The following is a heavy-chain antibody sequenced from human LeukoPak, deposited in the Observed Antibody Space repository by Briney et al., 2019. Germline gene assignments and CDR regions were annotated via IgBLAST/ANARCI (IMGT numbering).Heavy chain of an antibody. CDR2: IKSKSVGETT. D-gene: IGHD5-12*01. V-gene: IGHV3-15*01. J-gene: IGHJ5*02. CDR3: TTHSGNDLRS. Sequence: GGSLRLSCATSGLTFTSAWLTWVRQAPGKGLEWVGRIKSKSVGETTDYAAPVEGRFTIPRDDSENTLYLQMNSLKTEDTAVYYCTTHSGNDLRSWGQGTLVTVSS. CDR1: GLTFTSAW.